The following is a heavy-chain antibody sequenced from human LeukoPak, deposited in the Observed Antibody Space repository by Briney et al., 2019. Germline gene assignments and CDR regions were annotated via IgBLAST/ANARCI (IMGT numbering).Heavy chain of an antibody. D-gene: IGHD1-14*01. CDR1: GFTFDDYA. CDR3: AKDISERSNYFDY. Sequence: GRSLRLSCAASGFTFDDYAMHWVRQAPGKGLEWVSGISWNSGSIGYADSVKGRFTISRDSAKNSLYLQMNSLRAEDTALYYCAKDISERSNYFDYWGQGTLVTVSS. V-gene: IGHV3-9*01. J-gene: IGHJ4*02. CDR2: ISWNSGSI.